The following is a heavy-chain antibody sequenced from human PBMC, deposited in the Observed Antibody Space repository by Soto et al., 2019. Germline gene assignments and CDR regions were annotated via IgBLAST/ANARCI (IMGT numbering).Heavy chain of an antibody. J-gene: IGHJ4*02. CDR1: GYSFTSYW. V-gene: IGHV5-51*01. D-gene: IGHD2-15*01. CDR3: ARGRSVVVVAVPYYFDY. CDR2: IYPGDSDT. Sequence: GESLKISCKGSGYSFTSYWIGWVRQMPGKGLEWMGIIYPGDSDTRYSPSFQGQVTISADKSISTAYLQWSSLKASDTAMYYCARGRSVVVVAVPYYFDYWGQGTLVTVSS.